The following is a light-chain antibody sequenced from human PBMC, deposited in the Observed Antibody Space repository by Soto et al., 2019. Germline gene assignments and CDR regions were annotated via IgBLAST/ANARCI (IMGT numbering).Light chain of an antibody. CDR1: QSVSSSY. CDR3: QQYGSSIT. CDR2: GAS. V-gene: IGKV3-20*01. Sequence: ELVLTQSPGTLSLSPGESATLSCRASQSVSSSYLAWYQQKPGQAPRLLIYGASSRATGIQDRFSGSGSGTDSTLTINRLEPEDFAVYYCQQYGSSITCGQGTRLEIK. J-gene: IGKJ5*01.